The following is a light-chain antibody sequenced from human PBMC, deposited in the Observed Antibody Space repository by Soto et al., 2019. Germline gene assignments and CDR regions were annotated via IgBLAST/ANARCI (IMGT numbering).Light chain of an antibody. V-gene: IGLV4-60*03. CDR1: RGHNNYI. CDR3: ETWDSHSRWV. CDR2: IERSGSY. Sequence: QSVLTQSSSASASPGSSVKLICTLNRGHNNYIIASHQQQPGKAPRYLMKIERSGSYTTGSVVPGRFSGSSSGADHYLTISNLQSDEEADYCGETWDSHSRWVFGGGTKLTVL. J-gene: IGLJ3*02.